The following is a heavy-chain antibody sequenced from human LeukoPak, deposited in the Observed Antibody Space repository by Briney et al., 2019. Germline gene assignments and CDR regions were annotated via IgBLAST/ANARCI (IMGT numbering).Heavy chain of an antibody. D-gene: IGHD2-15*01. Sequence: GGSLRLSCAASGFTFSSYSMNWVRQAPGKGLEWVSSISSSSYIYYADSVKGRFTISRDNAKNSLYLQMNSLRAEDTAVYYCASGYCSGGSCSPPFDYWGQGTLVTVSS. V-gene: IGHV3-21*01. CDR3: ASGYCSGGSCSPPFDY. CDR2: ISSSSYI. CDR1: GFTFSSYS. J-gene: IGHJ4*02.